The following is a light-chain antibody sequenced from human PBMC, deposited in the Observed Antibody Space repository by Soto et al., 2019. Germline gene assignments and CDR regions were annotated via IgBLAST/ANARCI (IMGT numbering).Light chain of an antibody. V-gene: IGLV2-14*01. CDR2: GVS. Sequence: QSSLTQPPSASGSPGQSVTISCTGTSSDVGGYDRVSWFQQHPGKAPKLIIYGVSNRPSGVSNRFSGSKSGNTASLTISGLQADDEADYYCNSYAGSSYVFGTGTKLTVL. CDR1: SSDVGGYDR. J-gene: IGLJ1*01. CDR3: NSYAGSSYV.